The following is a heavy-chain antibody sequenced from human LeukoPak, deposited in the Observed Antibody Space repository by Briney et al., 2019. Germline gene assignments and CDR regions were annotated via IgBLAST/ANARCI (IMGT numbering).Heavy chain of an antibody. CDR1: GGSISSGDYY. J-gene: IGHJ5*02. CDR2: IYYSGST. V-gene: IGHV4-30-4*08. D-gene: IGHD3-22*01. CDR3: ARAKGSSGYYL. Sequence: SETLSLTCTVSGGSISSGDYYWSWIRQPPGKGLEWIGYIYYSGSTYYNPSLKSRVTISVDTSKNQFSLKLSSVTAADTAVYYCARAKGSSGYYLWGQGTLVTVSS.